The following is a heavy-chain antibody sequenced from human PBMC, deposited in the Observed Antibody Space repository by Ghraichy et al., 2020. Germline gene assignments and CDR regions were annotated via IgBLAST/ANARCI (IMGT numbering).Heavy chain of an antibody. Sequence: SETLSLTCTVSGASISSGDFHWSWIRQPAGKGLECIGRIYTRGRINYNPSLESRVTMSLDTSKNQFSLKLSTVTAADTAVYYCPRLNGPFMDFDIWGQGTMVTVSS. CDR2: IYTRGRI. CDR1: GASISSGDFH. CDR3: PRLNGPFMDFDI. D-gene: IGHD2-8*01. V-gene: IGHV4-61*02. J-gene: IGHJ3*02.